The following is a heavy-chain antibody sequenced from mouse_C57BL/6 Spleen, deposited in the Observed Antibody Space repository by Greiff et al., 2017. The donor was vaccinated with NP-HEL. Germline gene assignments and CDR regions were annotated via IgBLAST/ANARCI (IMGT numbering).Heavy chain of an antibody. Sequence: QVQLQQSGAELVRPGTSVKLSCKASGYTFTSYWMHWVKQRPGQGLEWIGVIDPSDSYTNYNQKFKGKATLTVDTSSSTAYMQLSSLTSEDSAVYYCARGSHDAMDYWGQGTSVTVSS. J-gene: IGHJ4*01. CDR1: GYTFTSYW. V-gene: IGHV1-59*01. CDR2: IDPSDSYT. CDR3: ARGSHDAMDY.